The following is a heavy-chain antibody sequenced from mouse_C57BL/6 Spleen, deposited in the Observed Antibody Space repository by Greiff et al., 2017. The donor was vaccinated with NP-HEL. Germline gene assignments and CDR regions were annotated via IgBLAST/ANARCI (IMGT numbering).Heavy chain of an antibody. V-gene: IGHV1-42*01. CDR2: INPSTGGT. Sequence: DVKLQESGPELVKPGASVKISCKASGYSFTGYYMNWVKQSPEKSLEWIGEINPSTGGTTYNQKFKAKATLTVDKSSSTAYMQLKSLTSEDSAVYYCARKIPNYFDYWGQGTTLTVSS. CDR3: ARKIPNYFDY. CDR1: GYSFTGYY. J-gene: IGHJ2*01.